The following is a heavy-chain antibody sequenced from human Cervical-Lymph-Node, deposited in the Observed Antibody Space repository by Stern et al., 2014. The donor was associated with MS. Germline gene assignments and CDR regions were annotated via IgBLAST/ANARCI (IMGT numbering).Heavy chain of an antibody. CDR3: ARHQGGIAAN. J-gene: IGHJ4*02. D-gene: IGHD6-13*01. CDR1: GGTFSTFD. V-gene: IGHV1-69*01. Sequence: QVQLGQSGAEATKPGSSMKVSCKASGGTFSTFDIIWVRQAPGQGLELLGGISPLFGTTNYVQKFQGRVTMTADESTSTAYMELNSLRSEDTAVYYCARHQGGIAANWGQGTLVTVSS. CDR2: ISPLFGTT.